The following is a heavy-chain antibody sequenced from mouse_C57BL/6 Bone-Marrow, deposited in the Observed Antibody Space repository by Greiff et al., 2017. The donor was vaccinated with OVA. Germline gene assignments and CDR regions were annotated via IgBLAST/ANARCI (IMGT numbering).Heavy chain of an antibody. J-gene: IGHJ4*01. D-gene: IGHD2-2*01. CDR1: GFTFSSYT. Sequence: EVQLVESGGGLVKPGGSLKLSCAASGFTFSSYTMSWVRQTPEKRLEWVATISGGGGNTYYPDSVKGRFTISRDNAKNTLYLQMSSLRSEDTALYYCARSTMVYYYAMDDWGQGTSVTVSP. CDR2: ISGGGGNT. V-gene: IGHV5-9*01. CDR3: ARSTMVYYYAMDD.